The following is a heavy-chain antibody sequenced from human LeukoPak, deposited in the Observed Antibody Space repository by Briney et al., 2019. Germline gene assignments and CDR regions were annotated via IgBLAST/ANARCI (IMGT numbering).Heavy chain of an antibody. V-gene: IGHV4-30-2*01. CDR1: GGSISSGGYY. CDR3: ARDLNLSY. J-gene: IGHJ4*02. CDR2: IYHSGST. Sequence: PSETLSLTCTVSGGSISSGGYYWSWIRQPPGKGLEWIGFIYHSGSTYYNPSLKSRVTISVDRSKNQFSLKLSSVTAADTAVYYCARDLNLSYWGQGTLVTVSS.